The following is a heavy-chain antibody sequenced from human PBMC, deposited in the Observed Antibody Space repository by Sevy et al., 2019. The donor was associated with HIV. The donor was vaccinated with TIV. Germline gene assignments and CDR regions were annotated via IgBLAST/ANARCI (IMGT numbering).Heavy chain of an antibody. D-gene: IGHD3-22*01. CDR3: AGDVSLHYYDSSGYYYDPYYYYMDV. CDR1: GGSVSSGSYY. Sequence: SETLPLTCTVSGGSVSSGSYYWSWIRQPPGKGLEWIGYIYYSGSTNYNPSLKSRVTISVDTSKNQFSLKLSSVTAADTAVYYCAGDVSLHYYDSSGYYYDPYYYYMDVWGKGTTVTVSS. J-gene: IGHJ6*03. V-gene: IGHV4-61*01. CDR2: IYYSGST.